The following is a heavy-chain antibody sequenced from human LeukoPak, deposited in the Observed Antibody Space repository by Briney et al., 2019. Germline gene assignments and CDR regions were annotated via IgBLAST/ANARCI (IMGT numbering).Heavy chain of an antibody. CDR2: IYYSGST. D-gene: IGHD5-18*01. CDR3: ARGGYSYGYLFDY. V-gene: IGHV4-31*03. J-gene: IGHJ4*02. Sequence: ASETLSLTCTVSGGSISSGGYYWSWIRQHPGKGLEWIGYIYYSGSTYYNPSLKSRVTISVDTSKNQFSLKLSSVTAADTAVYYCARGGYSYGYLFDYWGQGTLVTVSS. CDR1: GGSISSGGYY.